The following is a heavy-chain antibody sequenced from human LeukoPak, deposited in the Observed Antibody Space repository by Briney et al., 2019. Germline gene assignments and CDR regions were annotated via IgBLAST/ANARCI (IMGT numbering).Heavy chain of an antibody. Sequence: SETLSLTCTVSGGSISSSSYYWGWIRQPPGKGLEWIGSIYYSGSTYYNPALKSRVTISVDTSKNQFSLKLSSVTAADTAVYYCARHRGDILTGYYYYFDYWGEGTLVTVS. V-gene: IGHV4-39*01. J-gene: IGHJ4*02. CDR1: GGSISSSSYY. D-gene: IGHD3-9*01. CDR3: ARHRGDILTGYYYYFDY. CDR2: IYYSGST.